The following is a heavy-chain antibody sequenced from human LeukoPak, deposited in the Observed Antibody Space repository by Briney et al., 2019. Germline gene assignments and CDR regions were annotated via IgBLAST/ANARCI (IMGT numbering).Heavy chain of an antibody. CDR3: ARVASSGWYSAFDI. V-gene: IGHV1-18*01. J-gene: IGHJ3*02. Sequence: GASVKVSCKASGYNFTTYGVSWVRQAPGQGLEWMGWISAYNGNTNYAQKLQGRVTMTTDTSTSTAYMELRSLRSDDTAVYYCARVASSGWYSAFDIWGQGTMVTVSS. CDR2: ISAYNGNT. CDR1: GYNFTTYG. D-gene: IGHD6-19*01.